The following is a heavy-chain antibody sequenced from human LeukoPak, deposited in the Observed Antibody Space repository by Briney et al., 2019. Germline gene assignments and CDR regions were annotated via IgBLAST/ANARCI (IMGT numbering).Heavy chain of an antibody. D-gene: IGHD3-10*01. J-gene: IGHJ4*02. CDR2: VKSKTDGGTT. V-gene: IGHV3-15*01. CDR3: TTSPPYITMLRGVNSRSDY. Sequence: GGSLRLSCAASGFTFSNAWMTWVRQAPGKGLEWVGRVKSKTDGGTTDYAAPVKGRFTISRDDSKNTLYLQMNSLKIEDTAVYYCTTSPPYITMLRGVNSRSDYWGQGTLVTVSS. CDR1: GFTFSNAW.